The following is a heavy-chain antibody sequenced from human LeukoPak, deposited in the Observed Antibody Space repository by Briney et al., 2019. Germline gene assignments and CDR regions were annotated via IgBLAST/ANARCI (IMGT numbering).Heavy chain of an antibody. CDR3: AAYCSTTSCHDLDY. J-gene: IGHJ4*02. CDR1: GLTFSSYS. CDR2: ISSSSSSI. V-gene: IGHV3-48*01. D-gene: IGHD2-2*01. Sequence: GGSLRLSCAASGLTFSSYSMNWVRQAPGKGLEWVSYISSSSSSIYYADSVKGRFTISRDNAKNSLYLQMNSLRADDTAVYYCAAYCSTTSCHDLDYWGQGTLVTVSS.